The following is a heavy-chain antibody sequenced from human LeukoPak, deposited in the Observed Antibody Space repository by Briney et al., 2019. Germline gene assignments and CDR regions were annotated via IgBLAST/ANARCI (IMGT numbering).Heavy chain of an antibody. V-gene: IGHV3-7*01. CDR1: GFTFSDYW. D-gene: IGHD3-16*01. Sequence: GGSLRLSCAASGFTFSDYWMSWVRQAPGKGLEWVASIKQDGSEKYYVDSVKGRFTISRDIAKRSVYLQMNSLRVEDTAVYYCARSWMGGRYWGQGTLVTVSS. J-gene: IGHJ4*02. CDR2: IKQDGSEK. CDR3: ARSWMGGRY.